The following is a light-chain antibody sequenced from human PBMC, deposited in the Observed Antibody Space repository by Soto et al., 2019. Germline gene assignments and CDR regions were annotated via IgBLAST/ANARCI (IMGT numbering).Light chain of an antibody. CDR2: DAS. V-gene: IGKV1-5*01. Sequence: DFQITQSPSTLSASVGDRVTITCRASQNINNWVAWYQQKPGKAPKFLIYDASTLQRGVSSRFSGSGFGTEFRLTINSLKPDDSGSYYCQHTRTFGQGTKVEVK. J-gene: IGKJ1*01. CDR1: QNINNW. CDR3: QHTRT.